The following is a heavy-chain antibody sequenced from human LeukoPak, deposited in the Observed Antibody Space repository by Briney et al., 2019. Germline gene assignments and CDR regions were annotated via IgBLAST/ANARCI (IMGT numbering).Heavy chain of an antibody. J-gene: IGHJ4*02. CDR1: GGSISSYY. CDR3: ARGGGYDWRAFDY. V-gene: IGHV4-59*01. Sequence: SETLSLTCTVSGGSISSYYWSWIRQPPGKGLEWIGYIYYSGSTNYNPSLKSRVTISVDTSKSQFSLKLSSVTAADTAVYYCARGGGYDWRAFDYWGQGTLVTVSS. D-gene: IGHD5-12*01. CDR2: IYYSGST.